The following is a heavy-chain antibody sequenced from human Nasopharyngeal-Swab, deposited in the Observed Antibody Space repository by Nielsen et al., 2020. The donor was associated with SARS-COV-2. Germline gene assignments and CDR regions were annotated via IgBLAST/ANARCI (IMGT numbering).Heavy chain of an antibody. J-gene: IGHJ4*02. CDR3: ARDPGYGDDEIY. Sequence: GGSLRLSCAASGFTFSSYAMHWVRQAPGKGLEWVAVISYDGSNKYYADSVKGRFTISRDNSKNTLYLQMNSLRAEDTAVYYCARDPGYGDDEIYWGQGTLVTVSS. CDR2: ISYDGSNK. CDR1: GFTFSSYA. V-gene: IGHV3-30*04. D-gene: IGHD4-17*01.